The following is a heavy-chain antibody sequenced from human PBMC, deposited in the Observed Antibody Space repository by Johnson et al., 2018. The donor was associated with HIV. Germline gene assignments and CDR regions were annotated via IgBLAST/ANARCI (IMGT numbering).Heavy chain of an antibody. V-gene: IGHV3-30-3*01. D-gene: IGHD4-23*01. CDR2: ISYDGSNK. CDR1: GFTFSSYA. J-gene: IGHJ3*02. CDR3: ARDRAPREVVTDAFDI. Sequence: QVQLVESGGGVVQPGRSLRLSCAASGFTFSSYAMHWVRQAPGKGLEWVAVISYDGSNKYYADSVKGRFTISRDNSKNTLYLQMNSLRAEDTAVYYCARDRAPREVVTDAFDIWGQGTMVTVSS.